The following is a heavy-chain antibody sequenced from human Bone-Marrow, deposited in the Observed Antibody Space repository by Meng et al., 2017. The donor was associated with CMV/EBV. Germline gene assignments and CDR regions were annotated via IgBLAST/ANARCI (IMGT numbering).Heavy chain of an antibody. CDR3: ARDQRDGYNDY. Sequence: ASVKVSCKTSGYTFTSYYVHWVRQAPGQGLEWMGIINPSGGNTDYAQKFQGRVTMTRDTSTTTVYMELSSLRSEDSAVYYCARDQRDGYNDYWGQGTLVTFSS. CDR1: GYTFTSYY. D-gene: IGHD5-24*01. J-gene: IGHJ4*02. CDR2: INPSGGNT. V-gene: IGHV1-46*01.